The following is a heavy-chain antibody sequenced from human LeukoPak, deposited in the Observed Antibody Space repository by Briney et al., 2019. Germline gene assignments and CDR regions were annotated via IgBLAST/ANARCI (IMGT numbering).Heavy chain of an antibody. D-gene: IGHD6-13*01. CDR1: GVTFSSYW. V-gene: IGHV3-74*01. J-gene: IGHJ4*02. CDR2: IISDGGST. CDR3: TTNAATVAAGNFFDY. Sequence: PGGAPRLSCAASGVTFSSYWMHGVRQAPGGGVVWVSHIISDGGSTRCSDSVKGGFTISSDTAKNPLYLEVSSLRVEDTAVYYSTTNAATVAAGNFFDYWGQGTLVTVSS.